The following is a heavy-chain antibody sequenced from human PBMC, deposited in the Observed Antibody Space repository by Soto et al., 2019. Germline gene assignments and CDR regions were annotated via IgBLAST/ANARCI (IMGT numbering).Heavy chain of an antibody. CDR2: INPSGGST. J-gene: IGHJ4*02. V-gene: IGHV1-46*03. D-gene: IGHD3-9*01. Sequence: ASVKVSCKASGYTFTSYYMHWVRQAPGQGLEWMGIINPSGGSTSYAQKFQGRVTMTRDTSTSTVYMELSSLRSEDTAVYYCAISPSDYDILTGYHEYWGQETLVTVSS. CDR1: GYTFTSYY. CDR3: AISPSDYDILTGYHEY.